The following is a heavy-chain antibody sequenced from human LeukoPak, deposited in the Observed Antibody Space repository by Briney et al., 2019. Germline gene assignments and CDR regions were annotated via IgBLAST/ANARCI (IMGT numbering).Heavy chain of an antibody. V-gene: IGHV1-18*01. J-gene: IGHJ4*02. CDR2: ISANNGNT. D-gene: IGHD3-10*01. CDR1: GYTFSSHG. CDR3: AREGTAGRYYFDY. Sequence: GASVKVSCKASGYTFSSHGITWVRQAPGQGLEWMGWISANNGNTNHAQKLQGRVTVTTDTSTSIAYMELRSLRSDDTAVYYCAREGTAGRYYFDYWGQGTLVTVSS.